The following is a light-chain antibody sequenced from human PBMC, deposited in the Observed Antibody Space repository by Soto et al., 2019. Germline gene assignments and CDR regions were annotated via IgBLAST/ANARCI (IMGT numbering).Light chain of an antibody. Sequence: DIQMTQSPSSLSASVGDRVTITCRASQDISNYLNWYQQRPGKAPKLLIYDASNLERGVPSRFSRTQSGTHFTFAITSLQPEDVATCYCQQSDSLPITCGQGTRLEI. V-gene: IGKV1-33*01. CDR2: DAS. CDR1: QDISNY. J-gene: IGKJ5*01. CDR3: QQSDSLPIT.